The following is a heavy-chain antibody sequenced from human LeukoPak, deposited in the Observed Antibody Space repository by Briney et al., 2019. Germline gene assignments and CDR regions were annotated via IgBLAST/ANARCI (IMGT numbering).Heavy chain of an antibody. CDR1: GGTFSSYA. D-gene: IGHD1-7*01. CDR3: ARGWGRLELPPSVFDAFDM. Sequence: GASVKVSCKASGGTFSSYAISWVRKAPGQGLEWMGRIIPIFGITNYAQKFQGRVTITADKSTSTAYMELSSLRSEDTAVYYCARGWGRLELPPSVFDAFDMWGQGTMVTVSS. J-gene: IGHJ3*02. V-gene: IGHV1-69*04. CDR2: IIPIFGIT.